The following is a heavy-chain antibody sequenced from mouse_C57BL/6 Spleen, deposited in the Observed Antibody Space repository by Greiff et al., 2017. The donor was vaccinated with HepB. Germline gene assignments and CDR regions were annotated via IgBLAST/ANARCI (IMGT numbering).Heavy chain of an antibody. V-gene: IGHV3-6*01. CDR2: ISYDGSN. D-gene: IGHD2-4*01. CDR1: GYSITSGYY. Sequence: EVKLQESGPGLVKPSQSLSLTCSVPGYSITSGYYWNWIRQFPGNKLEWMGYISYDGSNNYNPSLKNRISITRDTSKNQFFLKLNSVTTEDTATYYCARGDYYDVFAYWGQGTLVTVSA. CDR3: ARGDYYDVFAY. J-gene: IGHJ3*01.